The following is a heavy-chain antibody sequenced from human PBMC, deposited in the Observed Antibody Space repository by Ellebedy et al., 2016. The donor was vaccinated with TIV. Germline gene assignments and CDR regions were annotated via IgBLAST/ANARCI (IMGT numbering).Heavy chain of an antibody. CDR2: MNHSGST. J-gene: IGHJ4*02. Sequence: SETLSLTXAVYGGSLSGYDWSWIRQSPGKGLEWIGEMNHSGSTNYNPSLKSRVTISVDTSKNQFSLKLSSVTAADTAVYYCARGGDSGGSFFDYWGQGTLVTVSS. CDR1: GGSLSGYD. CDR3: ARGGDSGGSFFDY. D-gene: IGHD6-19*01. V-gene: IGHV4-34*01.